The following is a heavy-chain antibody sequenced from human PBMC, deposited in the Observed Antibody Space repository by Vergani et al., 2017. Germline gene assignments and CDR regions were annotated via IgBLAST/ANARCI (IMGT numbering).Heavy chain of an antibody. CDR1: GGSFSGYY. Sequence: QVQLQQWGAGLLKPSETLSLTCAVYGGSFSGYYWSWIRQPPGKGLEWIGEIHHSGSTNDNPSLKSRVTISVDTSKNRFSLKLSSVTAADTAVYYCARVRLDYIVVVVAATPGAFDIWGQGTMVTVSS. J-gene: IGHJ3*02. CDR2: IHHSGST. CDR3: ARVRLDYIVVVVAATPGAFDI. V-gene: IGHV4-34*01. D-gene: IGHD2-15*01.